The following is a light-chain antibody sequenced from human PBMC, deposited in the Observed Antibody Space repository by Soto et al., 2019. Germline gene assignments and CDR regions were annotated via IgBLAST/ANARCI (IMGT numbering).Light chain of an antibody. CDR3: TSYTITSPYV. V-gene: IGLV2-14*01. J-gene: IGLJ1*01. Sequence: QSALTQPASMSGSPGQSITISCTGTSSDIGRYNFVSWYQHHPGKAPKLIIYEATKRPSGVSYRFSGSKSGNTAPLTISGLQAEDEADYYCTSYTITSPYVFGTGTRAPS. CDR1: SSDIGRYNF. CDR2: EAT.